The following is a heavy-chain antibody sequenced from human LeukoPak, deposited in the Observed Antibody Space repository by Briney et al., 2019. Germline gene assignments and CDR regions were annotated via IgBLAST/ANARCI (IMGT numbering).Heavy chain of an antibody. CDR1: GFTFSSYW. D-gene: IGHD2-15*01. CDR3: VTGSGHAFDI. Sequence: GSLRLSCAASGFTFSSYWMHWIRQAPGKGLVWVSRIHSDGSSTGYADSVKGRFTISRDNAKNTLYLQMNSLRAEDTAVYYCVTGSGHAFDIWGQGTMVTVSS. CDR2: IHSDGSST. J-gene: IGHJ3*02. V-gene: IGHV3-74*01.